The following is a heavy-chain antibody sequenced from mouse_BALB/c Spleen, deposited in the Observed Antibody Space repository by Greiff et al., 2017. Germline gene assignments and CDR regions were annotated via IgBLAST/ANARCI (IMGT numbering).Heavy chain of an antibody. Sequence: ESGPGLVKPSQSLSLTCTVTGYSITSDYAWNWIRQFPGNKLEWMGYISYSGSTSYNPSLKSRISITRDTSKNQFFLQLNSVTTEDTATYYCAREDYSHAMDYWGQGTSVTVSS. V-gene: IGHV3-2*02. CDR3: AREDYSHAMDY. D-gene: IGHD1-1*01. CDR2: ISYSGST. J-gene: IGHJ4*01. CDR1: GYSITSDYA.